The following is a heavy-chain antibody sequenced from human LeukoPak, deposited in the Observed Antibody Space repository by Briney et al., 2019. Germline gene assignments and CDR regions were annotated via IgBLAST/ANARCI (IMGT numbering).Heavy chain of an antibody. CDR3: AGGSYYSAWFDP. D-gene: IGHD1-26*01. J-gene: IGHJ5*02. CDR2: IYYSGST. CDR1: GGSISSSSYY. V-gene: IGHV4-39*07. Sequence: SETLSLTCTVSGGSISSSSYYWGWIRQPPGKGLEWIGSIYYSGSTYYNPSLKSRVTISVDTSKNQFSLKLSSVTAADTAVYYCAGGSYYSAWFDPWGQGTLVTVSS.